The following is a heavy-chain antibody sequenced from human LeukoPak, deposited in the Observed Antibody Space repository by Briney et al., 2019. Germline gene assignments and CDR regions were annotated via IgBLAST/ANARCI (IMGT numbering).Heavy chain of an antibody. CDR3: VRKFYLYMDV. Sequence: GSLRLSCGASGLTLSRYAVNWVRQAPGRGLEWVSYISPTGDSTLNAEPVKGRFSVSRDNSKNMVYLQMDGLRAEDTATYFCVRKFYLYMDVWGKGTTVTVSS. CDR1: GLTLSRYA. J-gene: IGHJ6*04. D-gene: IGHD2/OR15-2a*01. V-gene: IGHV3-23*01. CDR2: ISPTGDST.